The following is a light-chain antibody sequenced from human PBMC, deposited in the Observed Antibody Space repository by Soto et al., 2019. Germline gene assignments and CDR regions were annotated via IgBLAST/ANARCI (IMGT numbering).Light chain of an antibody. J-gene: IGKJ4*01. V-gene: IGKV3-20*01. CDR1: QSISSGY. Sequence: ETVLTQSPGTLSLFPGERATLSCRASQSISSGYLAWYQQRPGQAPRLLISGASNRATGIPDRFSGSGSGTDFTLTISRLEPEDFAVYYCQQYGGSPLVTFGGGTKVEIK. CDR3: QQYGGSPLVT. CDR2: GAS.